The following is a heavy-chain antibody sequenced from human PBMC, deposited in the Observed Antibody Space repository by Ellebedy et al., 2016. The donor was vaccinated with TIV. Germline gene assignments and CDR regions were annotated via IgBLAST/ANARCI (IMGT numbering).Heavy chain of an antibody. V-gene: IGHV3-23*01. J-gene: IGHJ4*02. Sequence: GESLKISXTASGFTFSSYAMTWVRQAPGQGLEWVSGISGSGASTYYADSVKGRFTISRDNSKNTLYLQMHSLRAEDTAVYYCQRDWLLFDYWGQGTLVTVSS. CDR3: QRDWLLFDY. CDR1: GFTFSSYA. D-gene: IGHD3/OR15-3a*01. CDR2: ISGSGAST.